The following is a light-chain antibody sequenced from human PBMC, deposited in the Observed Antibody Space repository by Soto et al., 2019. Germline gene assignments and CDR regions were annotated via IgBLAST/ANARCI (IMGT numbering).Light chain of an antibody. Sequence: QSALTQPASVSGSPGQSIAISCTGSSSDIGIYKYVSWYQQHPGKVPKLIIYEVSKRPSGVPDRFSGSKSGNTASLTVSGLQAEDEADYYCSSYAGSNNYVFGTGTKLTVL. CDR2: EVS. V-gene: IGLV2-8*01. CDR1: SSDIGIYKY. CDR3: SSYAGSNNYV. J-gene: IGLJ1*01.